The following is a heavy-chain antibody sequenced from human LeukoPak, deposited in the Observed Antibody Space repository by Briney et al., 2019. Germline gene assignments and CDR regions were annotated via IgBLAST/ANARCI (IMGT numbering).Heavy chain of an antibody. V-gene: IGHV4-34*01. J-gene: IGHJ4*02. D-gene: IGHD6-19*01. Sequence: SETLSLTRAVYGGSFSGYYWSWIRQPPGKGLEWIGEINHSGSTNYNPSLKSRVTISVDTSKNQFSLKLSSVTAADTAVYYCARGQQWLVRGYFDYWGQGTLVTVSS. CDR3: ARGQQWLVRGYFDY. CDR1: GGSFSGYY. CDR2: INHSGST.